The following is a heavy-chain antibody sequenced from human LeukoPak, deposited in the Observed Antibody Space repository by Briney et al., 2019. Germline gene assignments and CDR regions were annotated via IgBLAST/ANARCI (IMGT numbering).Heavy chain of an antibody. Sequence: SGPTLVNPTQTLTLTCTFSGFSLSTSGMCLSWIRQPPGKALEWLALIDWDDDKYYSTSLKTRLTISKDTSKNQVVPTMTNMDPVDTATYYCARGHYYGSGSAVSVVFDPWGQGTLVTVSS. CDR3: ARGHYYGSGSAVSVVFDP. CDR1: GFSLSTSGMC. D-gene: IGHD3-10*01. CDR2: IDWDDDK. J-gene: IGHJ5*02. V-gene: IGHV2-70*01.